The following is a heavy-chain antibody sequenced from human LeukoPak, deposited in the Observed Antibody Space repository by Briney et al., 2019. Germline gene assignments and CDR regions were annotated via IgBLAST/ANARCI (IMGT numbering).Heavy chain of an antibody. CDR3: ARATYYDFWSGYWGSNWFDP. D-gene: IGHD3-3*01. J-gene: IGHJ5*02. CDR2: INPSGGST. Sequence: GASVKVSCKVSGYTFTSYYMHWVRQAPGQGLEWMGIINPSGGSTSYAQKFQGRVTMTRDTSTSTVYMELSSLRSEDTAVYYCARATYYDFWSGYWGSNWFDPWGQGTLVTVSS. CDR1: GYTFTSYY. V-gene: IGHV1-46*01.